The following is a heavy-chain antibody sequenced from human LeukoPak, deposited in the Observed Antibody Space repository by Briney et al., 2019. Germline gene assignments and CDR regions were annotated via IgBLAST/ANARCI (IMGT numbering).Heavy chain of an antibody. CDR2: ISGSGGST. V-gene: IGHV3-23*01. Sequence: PGGSLRLSCAASGFTFSSYWMHWVRQAPGKGLEWVSAISGSGGSTYYADSVKGRFTISRDNSKNTLYLQMNSLRAEDTAVYYCAKTELFAHSVAYGYFQHWGQGTLVTVSS. CDR1: GFTFSSYW. J-gene: IGHJ1*01. D-gene: IGHD3-10*01. CDR3: AKTELFAHSVAYGYFQH.